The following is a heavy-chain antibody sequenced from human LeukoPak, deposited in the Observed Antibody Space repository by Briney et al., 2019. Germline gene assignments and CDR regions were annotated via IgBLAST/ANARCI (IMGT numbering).Heavy chain of an antibody. CDR3: ARGRYSSGWRGKRPHYYFDY. D-gene: IGHD6-19*01. J-gene: IGHJ4*02. CDR2: INHSGST. CDR1: GGSFSGYY. Sequence: SETLSHTCAVYGGSFSGYYWSWIRQPPGKGLEWIGEINHSGSTNYNPSLKSRVTISVDTSKNQFSLKLSSVTAADTAVYYCARGRYSSGWRGKRPHYYFDYWGQGTLVTVSS. V-gene: IGHV4-34*01.